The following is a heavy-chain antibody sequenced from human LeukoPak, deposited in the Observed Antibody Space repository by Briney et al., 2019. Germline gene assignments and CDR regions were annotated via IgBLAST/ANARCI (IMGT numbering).Heavy chain of an antibody. D-gene: IGHD6-19*01. V-gene: IGHV3-48*01. J-gene: IGHJ4*02. Sequence: SGGSPRLSCAASGFTFSSYSMNWVRQAPGKGLEWVSYISSSSSTIYYADSVKGRFTISRDNAKNSLYLQMNSLRAEDTAVYYCARSAYSSGWSTFDYWGQGTLVTVSS. CDR1: GFTFSSYS. CDR2: ISSSSSTI. CDR3: ARSAYSSGWSTFDY.